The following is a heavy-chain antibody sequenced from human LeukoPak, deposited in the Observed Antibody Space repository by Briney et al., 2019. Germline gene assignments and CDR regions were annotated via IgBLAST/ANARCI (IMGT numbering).Heavy chain of an antibody. J-gene: IGHJ4*02. CDR2: ISYSGST. D-gene: IGHD6-19*01. V-gene: IGHV4-61*05. Sequence: SETLSLTCTVSGGSFGSSDSFWGWIRQPPGKGLEWIGYISYSGSTYYNPSLKSRLTISVDRSKNQFSLKLSSVTAADTAVYYCARGLYSSGWGYYFDYWGQGTLVTVSS. CDR3: ARGLYSSGWGYYFDY. CDR1: GGSFGSSDSF.